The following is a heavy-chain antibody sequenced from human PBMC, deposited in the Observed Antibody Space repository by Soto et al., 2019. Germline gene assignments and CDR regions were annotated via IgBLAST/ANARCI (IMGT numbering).Heavy chain of an antibody. CDR2: IYHSGST. V-gene: IGHV4-4*02. CDR3: ARVSGSYYYGMDV. D-gene: IGHD1-26*01. J-gene: IGHJ6*02. Sequence: SDTLSLTCAVSGVSISSSNWWIWVRQPPGKGLEWIGEIYHSGSTNYNPSLKSRVTISVDKSKNQFSLKLSSVTAADTAVYYCARVSGSYYYGMDVWGQGTTVTVS. CDR1: GVSISSSNW.